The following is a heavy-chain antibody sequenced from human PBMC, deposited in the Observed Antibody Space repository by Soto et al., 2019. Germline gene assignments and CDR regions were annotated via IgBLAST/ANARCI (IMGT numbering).Heavy chain of an antibody. CDR2: ISYDGSNK. Sequence: QVQLVESGGGVVQPGRSLRLSCAASGFTFSSYAMHWVRQAPGKGLEWVAVISYDGSNKYYADSVKGRFTISRDNYKNTLYLQINTLRAAYTPVYYCARDRLRYNWNEFPYYYYGMDVWGQGTTVTVSS. D-gene: IGHD1-1*01. J-gene: IGHJ6*02. CDR3: ARDRLRYNWNEFPYYYYGMDV. V-gene: IGHV3-30-3*01. CDR1: GFTFSSYA.